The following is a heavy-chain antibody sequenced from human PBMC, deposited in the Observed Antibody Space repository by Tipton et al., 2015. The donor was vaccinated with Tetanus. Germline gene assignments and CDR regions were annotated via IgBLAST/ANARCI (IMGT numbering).Heavy chain of an antibody. V-gene: IGHV4-61*03. J-gene: IGHJ4*02. CDR2: IYYSGTT. CDR3: ARAFHYYASGPLDS. CDR1: GGSIRSGGYY. Sequence: TLSLTCTVSGGSIRSGGYYWSWIRQPPGKRLEWIGHIYYSGTTNFNPSLKSRVTISLDTSKNHFSLRLSSVTAADTAGYYCARAFHYYASGPLDSWGQGTLVTVSS. D-gene: IGHD3-10*01.